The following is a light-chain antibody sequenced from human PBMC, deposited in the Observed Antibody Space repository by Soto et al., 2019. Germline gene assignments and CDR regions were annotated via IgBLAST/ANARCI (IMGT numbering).Light chain of an antibody. J-gene: IGKJ5*01. CDR1: PSVANF. CDR3: QQRNIWPPVT. Sequence: EIVLTQSPATLSLSPGERATLSCRASPSVANFVAWYQQKPGQAPRLLIYGAFNRATGIPARFSGSGSGTDFTLTISSLEPEDSAVYYCQQRNIWPPVTFGHGTRLEMK. V-gene: IGKV3-11*01. CDR2: GAF.